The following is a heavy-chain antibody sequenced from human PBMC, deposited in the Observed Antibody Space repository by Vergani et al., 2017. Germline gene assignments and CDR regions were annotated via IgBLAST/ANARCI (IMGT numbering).Heavy chain of an antibody. CDR1: GGSINSSTYY. Sequence: QLQLQESCPGLVKPSETLSITCTVSGGSINSSTYYWGWNRRPPGRGLGWLGSVYYSGCTYYNPALKSRVTISLNTSMNQFSLKLKSVTAADTAVYYCARPLYYYYYMDVWGNGTTVTVSS. J-gene: IGHJ6*03. CDR3: ARPLYYYYYMDV. CDR2: VYYSGCT. V-gene: IGHV4-39*01.